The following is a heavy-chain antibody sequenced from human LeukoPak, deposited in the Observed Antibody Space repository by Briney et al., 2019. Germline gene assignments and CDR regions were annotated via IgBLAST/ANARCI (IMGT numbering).Heavy chain of an antibody. V-gene: IGHV3-7*01. CDR1: GFTFSSYW. CDR2: IKQDGSEK. CDR3: ARVFWGNSNWFDP. J-gene: IGHJ5*02. Sequence: PGGSLRLSCAASGFTFSSYWMSWVRPAPGKGLEWVANIKQDGSEKYYVDSVKGRFTISSKNAKNSLYLQMNSLRAEDTAVYYCARVFWGNSNWFDPWGQGTLVTVSS. D-gene: IGHD3-16*01.